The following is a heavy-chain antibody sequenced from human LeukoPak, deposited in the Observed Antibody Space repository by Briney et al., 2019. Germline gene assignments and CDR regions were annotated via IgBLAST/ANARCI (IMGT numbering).Heavy chain of an antibody. CDR2: IIPIFGTA. V-gene: IGHV1-69*05. CDR1: GGTFSSYA. Sequence: SVKVSCKASGGTFSSYAISWVRQAPGQGLEWMGGIIPIFGTANYAQKFQGRVTITTDESTSTAYMELSSLRSEDTAVYYCASRLDCSSTSCLDYWGQGTPVTVSS. D-gene: IGHD2-2*01. CDR3: ASRLDCSSTSCLDY. J-gene: IGHJ4*02.